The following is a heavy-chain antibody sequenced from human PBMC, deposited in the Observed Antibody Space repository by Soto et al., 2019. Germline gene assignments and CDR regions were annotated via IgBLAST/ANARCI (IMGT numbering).Heavy chain of an antibody. CDR3: ARDSMVRGVNELVGYYGMDV. V-gene: IGHV3-21*01. CDR1: GFTFISYS. D-gene: IGHD3-10*01. Sequence: GGSLRLSCAASGFTFISYSMNWVRHAPGKGLEWVGSIISSSSYIYYADSVKGRFTISRDNAKNSLYLQMNSLRAEDTAVYYCARDSMVRGVNELVGYYGMDVWGQGTTVTVSS. J-gene: IGHJ6*02. CDR2: IISSSSYI.